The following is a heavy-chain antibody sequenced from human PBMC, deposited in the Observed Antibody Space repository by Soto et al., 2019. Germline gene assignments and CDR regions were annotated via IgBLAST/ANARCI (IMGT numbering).Heavy chain of an antibody. CDR1: GGSISSSNYY. CDR2: THYSRST. V-gene: IGHV4-39*01. CDR3: ATLPHYGDPKAGF. Sequence: QLQLQESGPGLVKPSETLSLTCTVSGGSISSSNYYWGWIRQPPGKGLEWIGRTHYSRSTYYNSSLKSRVTISVDTSKNQFSLKVTSVTAADTAVYYCATLPHYGDPKAGFWGQGTLVTVSS. D-gene: IGHD4-17*01. J-gene: IGHJ4*02.